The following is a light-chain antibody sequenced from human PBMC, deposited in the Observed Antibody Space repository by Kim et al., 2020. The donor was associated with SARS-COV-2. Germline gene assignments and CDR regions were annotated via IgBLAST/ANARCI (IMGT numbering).Light chain of an antibody. CDR3: QQYGNLPRYT. J-gene: IGKJ2*01. CDR1: HIFSSNH. V-gene: IGKV3-20*01. CDR2: AAS. Sequence: EIVLTQSPGTLSLSPGDRATLSCSTSHIFSSNHLAWYQQKPGHAPRLLIYAASTRAAGVPDRFSGTGSGTDFTLTISRVEPEVFAVCYCQQYGNLPRYTFGQGTKLEI.